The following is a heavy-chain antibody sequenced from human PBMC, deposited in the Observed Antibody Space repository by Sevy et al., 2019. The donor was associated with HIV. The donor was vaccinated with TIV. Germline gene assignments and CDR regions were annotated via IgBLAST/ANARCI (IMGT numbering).Heavy chain of an antibody. CDR1: GFTFSTSA. Sequence: GGSLRLSCAVSGFTFSTSAMSWVRQAPEKGLEWVSSISGSGGSTYYANSVKGRFTISRDNSKNTVYLQMNGLRAEDSAVYYCARVPHPAAMQTFYYFGMDVWGQGTTVTVSS. D-gene: IGHD2-2*01. CDR3: ARVPHPAAMQTFYYFGMDV. V-gene: IGHV3-23*01. J-gene: IGHJ6*02. CDR2: ISGSGGST.